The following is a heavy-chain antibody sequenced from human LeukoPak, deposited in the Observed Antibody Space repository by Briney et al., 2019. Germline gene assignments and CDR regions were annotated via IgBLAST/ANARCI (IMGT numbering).Heavy chain of an antibody. J-gene: IGHJ4*02. D-gene: IGHD2-15*01. Sequence: PGGSPRLSCAASGFTFSSYWMSWVRQAPGKGLEWVANIKQDGSEKYYVDSVKGRFTISRDNAKNSLYLQMNSLRAEDTAVYYCARGVALCAGSCPVDYWGQGTLVTVSS. CDR1: GFTFSSYW. V-gene: IGHV3-7*05. CDR3: ARGVALCAGSCPVDY. CDR2: IKQDGSEK.